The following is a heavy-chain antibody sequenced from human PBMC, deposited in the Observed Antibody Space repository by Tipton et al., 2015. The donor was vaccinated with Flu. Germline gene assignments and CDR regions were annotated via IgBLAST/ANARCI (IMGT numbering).Heavy chain of an antibody. D-gene: IGHD6-13*01. CDR1: GSSISSDYY. Sequence: TLSLTCTVSGSSISSDYYWGWVRQPPGKGLEWIGEINHRGSTTYNPSLKSRVTISVDTSKNQFSLKVSSVTAADTAVYYCARDPGSRMFDPWGQGTLVTVSS. CDR3: ARDPGSRMFDP. V-gene: IGHV4-38-2*02. CDR2: INHRGST. J-gene: IGHJ5*02.